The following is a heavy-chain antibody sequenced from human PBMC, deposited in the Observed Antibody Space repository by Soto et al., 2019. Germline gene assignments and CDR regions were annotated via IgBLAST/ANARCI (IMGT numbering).Heavy chain of an antibody. CDR1: GGTFSSYA. V-gene: IGHV1-69*13. CDR3: ARLRFLEWLPTRYYYYGMDV. D-gene: IGHD3-3*01. J-gene: IGHJ6*02. Sequence: SVKVSCKASGGTFSSYAISWVRQAPGQGLEWMGGIIPIFGTANYAQKFQGRVTITADESTSTAYMELSSLRSEDTAVYYCARLRFLEWLPTRYYYYGMDVWGQGTTVTSP. CDR2: IIPIFGTA.